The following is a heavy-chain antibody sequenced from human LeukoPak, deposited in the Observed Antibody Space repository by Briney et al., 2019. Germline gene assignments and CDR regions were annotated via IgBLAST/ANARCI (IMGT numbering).Heavy chain of an antibody. V-gene: IGHV3-48*03. CDR3: ARADYYGSPGHFGMDV. J-gene: IGHJ6*02. CDR1: GFKFSNFE. D-gene: IGHD3-10*01. CDR2: IGGSGVTK. Sequence: GGSRRLACAASGFKFSNFEMNWVRQAPGKGPEWISYIGGSGVTKRYADSVKGRFTISRDNAKNSLDLQVNRLRVEDTGVYYCARADYYGSPGHFGMDVWGRGTTVTVSS.